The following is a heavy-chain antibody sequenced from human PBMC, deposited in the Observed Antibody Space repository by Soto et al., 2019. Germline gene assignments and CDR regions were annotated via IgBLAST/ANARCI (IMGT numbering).Heavy chain of an antibody. CDR3: AKIAHDCGGSVNNEYFDY. CDR1: GGSISSGGYY. J-gene: IGHJ4*02. Sequence: TLSLTCTVSGGSISSGGYYWSWIRQHPGKGLEWIGYIYYSGSTYYRPSLKSRVTISVDTSKNQFSLKLSSVTAADTAVYYCAKIAHDCGGSVNNEYFDYWGQGTLVTVSS. V-gene: IGHV4-31*03. CDR2: IYYSGST. D-gene: IGHD4-17*01.